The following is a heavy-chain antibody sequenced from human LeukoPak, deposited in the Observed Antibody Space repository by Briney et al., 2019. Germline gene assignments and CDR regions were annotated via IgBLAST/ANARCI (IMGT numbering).Heavy chain of an antibody. V-gene: IGHV4-61*09. D-gene: IGHD3-10*01. CDR1: GGSSSSGTYY. CDR3: ARNTYYYHSGTYLDY. Sequence: SQTLSLTCTVSGGSSSSGTYYWSWIRQPAGKGLEWNGHIFTSGSTNYNPSLKSRVTISVDTSKNQFSLKLTAVTAADTAVYYCARNTYYYHSGTYLDYWGQGILVTVSS. J-gene: IGHJ4*02. CDR2: IFTSGST.